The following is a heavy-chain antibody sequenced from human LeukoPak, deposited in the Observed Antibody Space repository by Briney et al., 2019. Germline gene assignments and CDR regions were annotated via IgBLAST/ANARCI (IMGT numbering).Heavy chain of an antibody. J-gene: IGHJ4*02. V-gene: IGHV3-23*01. CDR3: AKGEGGDILTGSLV. CDR1: GFTFISYA. D-gene: IGHD3-9*01. CDR2: ISGSGDST. Sequence: PGGSLRLSCAASGFTFISYAMSWVRQAPGKGLEWVSAISGSGDSTYYADSVKGRFTISRDNSKNTLYLQMNSLRAEDTAVYYCAKGEGGDILTGSLVWGQGTLVTVSS.